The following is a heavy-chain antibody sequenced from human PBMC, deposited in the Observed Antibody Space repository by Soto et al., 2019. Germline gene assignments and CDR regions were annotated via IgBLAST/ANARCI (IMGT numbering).Heavy chain of an antibody. Sequence: GESLKISCTSSGFSFTSYWIAWVRQLPGKGLEWVGIIYPGNSDTRYGPSFQGQVTISADRSMNTAYLQWSGLRASATATYYCARRLGYAYKRTWAAMDVWGLGTTVTVPS. CDR3: ARRLGYAYKRTWAAMDV. CDR1: GFSFTSYW. J-gene: IGHJ6*02. CDR2: IYPGNSDT. D-gene: IGHD3-16*01. V-gene: IGHV5-51*01.